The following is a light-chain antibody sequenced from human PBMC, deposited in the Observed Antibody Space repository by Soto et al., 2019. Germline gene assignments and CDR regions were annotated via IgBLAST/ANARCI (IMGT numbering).Light chain of an antibody. V-gene: IGLV2-23*01. CDR3: CSSAGSSTV. J-gene: IGLJ7*01. CDR1: SSDVGSYNL. Sequence: QSALTQPASVSGSPGQSITISCTGTSSDVGSYNLVSWYQQHPGKAPKLMIYEGSKRPSGVANRFSGSKSGNTASLTISGLQAEDEADYSCCSSAGSSTVFGGGTQLTVL. CDR2: EGS.